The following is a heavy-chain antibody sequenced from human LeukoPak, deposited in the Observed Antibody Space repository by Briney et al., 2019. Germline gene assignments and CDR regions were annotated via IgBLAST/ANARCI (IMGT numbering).Heavy chain of an antibody. CDR1: GFTFSSYA. CDR2: ININGDST. D-gene: IGHD3-10*01. J-gene: IGHJ4*02. CDR3: VKDTGLIRGVPDY. V-gene: IGHV3-64*04. Sequence: GGSLRLSCSASGFTFSSYAMYWVRQAPGKGLEYVSGININGDSTFYADSVKGRFTISRDNSKSTLYLQMNSLRAEDTALYYCVKDTGLIRGVPDYWGQGTLVTVSS.